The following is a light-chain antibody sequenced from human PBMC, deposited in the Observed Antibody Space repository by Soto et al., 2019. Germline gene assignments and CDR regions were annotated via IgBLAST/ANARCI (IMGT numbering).Light chain of an antibody. CDR2: GVS. V-gene: IGKV3-15*01. CDR3: QQYSQWPLT. Sequence: EIVLTQSPGTLSLSPGERATLSCRASQSVSSNYLAWYQQKPGQAPRLLIYGVSTRATGIPARFGGSGSATEFTLTISSLQSEDFAVYYCQQYSQWPLTFGGGTKVDIK. CDR1: QSVSSN. J-gene: IGKJ4*01.